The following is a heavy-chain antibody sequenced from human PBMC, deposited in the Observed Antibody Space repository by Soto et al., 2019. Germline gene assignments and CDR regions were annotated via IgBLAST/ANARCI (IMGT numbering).Heavy chain of an antibody. D-gene: IGHD2-2*01. CDR2: FYYSGSP. V-gene: IGHV4-39*07. Sequence: KPSETLSLTCTVSGDSIRSSSHYWAWNRQPPGKGLEWIGGFYYSGSPYYNPSLKSRVTISVDTSKNQFSLKLSSVTAADTAVYYCARDRYCSSTSCPVGHTDYYYYGMDVWGQGTTVTVSS. CDR3: ARDRYCSSTSCPVGHTDYYYYGMDV. CDR1: GDSIRSSSHY. J-gene: IGHJ6*02.